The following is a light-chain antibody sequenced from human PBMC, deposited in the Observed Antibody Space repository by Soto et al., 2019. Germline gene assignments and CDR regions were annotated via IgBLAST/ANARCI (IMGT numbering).Light chain of an antibody. CDR1: QSISRY. Sequence: EIVLTQSPGTLSLSPGERATLSCRASQSISRYLAWYQQKPGQAPRLLIYDASNRATDIPARFSGSGSGTDFTLTISSLEPEDFAVYSCQQLSKWPPTFGQGTKLEIK. CDR2: DAS. J-gene: IGKJ2*01. CDR3: QQLSKWPPT. V-gene: IGKV3-11*01.